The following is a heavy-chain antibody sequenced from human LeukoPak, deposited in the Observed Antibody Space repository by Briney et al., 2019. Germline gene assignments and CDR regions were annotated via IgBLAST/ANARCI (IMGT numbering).Heavy chain of an antibody. J-gene: IGHJ4*02. CDR2: IYYTGST. CDR3: ASNKGQWLFSD. CDR1: GGPISSYY. V-gene: IGHV4-59*08. D-gene: IGHD6-19*01. Sequence: SETLSLTCTVSGGPISSYYWNWIRQPPGKGLEWIGNIYYTGSTNYNPSLKSRVTISVDTSKNQFSLRLSSVTAADTAVYYCASNKGQWLFSDWGQGTLVTVSS.